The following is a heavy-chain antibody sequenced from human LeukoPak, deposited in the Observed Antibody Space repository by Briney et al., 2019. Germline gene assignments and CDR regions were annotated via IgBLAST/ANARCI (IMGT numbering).Heavy chain of an antibody. CDR3: ARLAPKRKQQLGY. Sequence: GESLKISCKGSGNSFTSYWIGWVRQMPGKGLEGMGIIYPGDSDTRYSPSFQGQVTISADKSISTAYLQWSSLKASDTAMYYCARLAPKRKQQLGYWGQGTLVTVSS. D-gene: IGHD6-13*01. J-gene: IGHJ4*02. CDR2: IYPGDSDT. CDR1: GNSFTSYW. V-gene: IGHV5-51*01.